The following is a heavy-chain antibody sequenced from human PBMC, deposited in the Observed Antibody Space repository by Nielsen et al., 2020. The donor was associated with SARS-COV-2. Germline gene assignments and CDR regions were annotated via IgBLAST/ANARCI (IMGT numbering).Heavy chain of an antibody. CDR3: ARDNWDINWFDP. V-gene: IGHV4-59*12. CDR2: IYYSGST. CDR1: GGSISSYY. Sequence: SETLSLTCTVSGGSISSYYWSWIRQPPGKGLEWIGYIYYSGSTNYNPSLKSRVTISVDTSKNQFSLKLSSVTAADTAVYYCARDNWDINWFDPWGQGTLVTVSS. J-gene: IGHJ5*02. D-gene: IGHD1-1*01.